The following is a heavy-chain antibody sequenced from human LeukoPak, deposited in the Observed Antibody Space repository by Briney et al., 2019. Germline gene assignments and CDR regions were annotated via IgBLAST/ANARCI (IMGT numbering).Heavy chain of an antibody. CDR1: GGSVNSGSYY. Sequence: SETLSLTCTVSGGSVNSGSYYWSWIRQPPGKGLEWIGYIYYSGSTNYNPSLKSRVTISVDTSKNQFSLKLSSVTAADTAVYYCARYDDIAAAGTYWGQGTLVTVSS. V-gene: IGHV4-61*01. J-gene: IGHJ4*02. D-gene: IGHD6-13*01. CDR3: ARYDDIAAAGTY. CDR2: IYYSGST.